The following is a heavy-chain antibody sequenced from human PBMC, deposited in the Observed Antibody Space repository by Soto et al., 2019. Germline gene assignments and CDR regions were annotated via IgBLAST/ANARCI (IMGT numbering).Heavy chain of an antibody. D-gene: IGHD6-6*01. CDR2: IDPSDSYT. J-gene: IGHJ6*02. Sequence: GESLKISCKDSAYSFTSYWISWVRQLPGKGLEWMGKIDPSDSYTSYNPSFQDHVTISVDKSVSTAYLQWSRLKASDTAIYYCARRDDSSSPPYYGMDVWGQGTTVTVSS. CDR1: AYSFTSYW. V-gene: IGHV5-10-1*01. CDR3: ARRDDSSSPPYYGMDV.